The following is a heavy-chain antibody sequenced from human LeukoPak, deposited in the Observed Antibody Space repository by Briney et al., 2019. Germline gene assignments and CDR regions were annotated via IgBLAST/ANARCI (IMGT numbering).Heavy chain of an antibody. CDR2: ISSSSSYI. CDR3: ARGEYYDSSGYSDY. Sequence: GSLRLSCAASGFTFSSYSMNWVRQAPGKGLEWVSSISSSSSYIYYADSMKGRFTISRDNSKNTLYLQMNSLRAEDTAVYYCARGEYYDSSGYSDYWGQGTLVTVSS. J-gene: IGHJ4*02. V-gene: IGHV3-21*01. CDR1: GFTFSSYS. D-gene: IGHD3-22*01.